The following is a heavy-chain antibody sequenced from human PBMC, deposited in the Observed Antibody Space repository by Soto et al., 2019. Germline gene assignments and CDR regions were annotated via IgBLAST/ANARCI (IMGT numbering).Heavy chain of an antibody. CDR1: GGSISSGGYY. D-gene: IGHD3-9*01. CDR3: ARDGINYDILTGYSYNWFDP. V-gene: IGHV4-31*03. J-gene: IGHJ5*02. CDR2: IYYSGST. Sequence: QVQLQESGPGLVKPSQTLSLTCTVSGGSISSGGYYWSWIRQHPGKGLEWIGYIYYSGSTYYNPSLKSRVTISVDTSKNQFSLKLSSVTAADTAVYYCARDGINYDILTGYSYNWFDPWGQGTQVTVSS.